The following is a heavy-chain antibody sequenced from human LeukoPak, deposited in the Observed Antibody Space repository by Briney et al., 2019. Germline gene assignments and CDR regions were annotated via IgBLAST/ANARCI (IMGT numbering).Heavy chain of an antibody. J-gene: IGHJ4*02. D-gene: IGHD3-10*01. V-gene: IGHV4-59*04. CDR1: GGSISSYY. CDR3: ARLTSGHFDY. Sequence: SETLSLTCTVSGGSISSYYWSWIRQPPGKGLEWIATIYYSGSTYYNPSLKSRVTISADTSKNQFSLKLSSVTAADTAVYYCARLTSGHFDYWGQGTLVTVSS. CDR2: IYYSGST.